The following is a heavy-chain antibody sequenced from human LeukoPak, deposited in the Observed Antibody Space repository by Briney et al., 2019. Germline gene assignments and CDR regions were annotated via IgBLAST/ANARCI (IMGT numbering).Heavy chain of an antibody. CDR1: GFTFSSYA. D-gene: IGHD6-19*01. CDR2: ISGSGGST. Sequence: PGGSLRLSCAASGFTFSSYAMSWVRQAPGKGLEGVSAISGSGGSTYYADSVKGLFTISRDNSKNTLYLQMNSLRAEDTAVYYCAKGVGIAVDRTFDIWGQGTMVTVSS. J-gene: IGHJ3*02. CDR3: AKGVGIAVDRTFDI. V-gene: IGHV3-23*01.